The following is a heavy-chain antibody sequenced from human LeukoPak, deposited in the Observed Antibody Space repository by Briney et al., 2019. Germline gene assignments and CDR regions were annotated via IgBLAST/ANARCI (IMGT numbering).Heavy chain of an antibody. CDR3: ASRKEFSTSSVFY. J-gene: IGHJ4*02. CDR2: ISVSGADT. V-gene: IGHV3-23*01. CDR1: GFTFTNYV. D-gene: IGHD6-6*01. Sequence: QPGGSLRLSCAASGFTFTNYVMTWVRQAPGKGLEWVSGISVSGADTYYADSVKGRFTISRDNSKNTVSLRMNSLRAEDSAVYYCASRKEFSTSSVFYWGPGTLVTVSS.